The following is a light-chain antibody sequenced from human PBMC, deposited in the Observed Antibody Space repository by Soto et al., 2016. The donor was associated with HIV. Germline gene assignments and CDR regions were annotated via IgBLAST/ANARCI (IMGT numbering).Light chain of an antibody. V-gene: IGLV3-1*01. CDR2: QNN. Sequence: SYGLTQPPSVSVSPGQTASITCSGDKLGDKHACWYQQRPGQSPVLVIYQNNKRPSGISERFSGSNSGNTATLTISGTQAMDEADYYCQAWDNSTGVFGTGTEVTVL. CDR1: KLGDKH. J-gene: IGLJ1*01. CDR3: QAWDNSTGV.